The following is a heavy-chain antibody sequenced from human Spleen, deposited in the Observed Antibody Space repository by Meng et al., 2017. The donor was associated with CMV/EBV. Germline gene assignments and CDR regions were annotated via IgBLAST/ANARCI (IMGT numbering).Heavy chain of an antibody. CDR1: VAGYY. Sequence: VAGYYMHWIRQAPGQGLEWRGWINPKNGGTIYAKKFRDRVSMTTETSISTAYMELRRLTSDDSAVYYCARPPPGVGYYDTSGPFDLWGRGSLVTVSS. D-gene: IGHD3-22*01. J-gene: IGHJ2*01. CDR2: INPKNGGT. V-gene: IGHV1-2*02. CDR3: ARPPPGVGYYDTSGPFDL.